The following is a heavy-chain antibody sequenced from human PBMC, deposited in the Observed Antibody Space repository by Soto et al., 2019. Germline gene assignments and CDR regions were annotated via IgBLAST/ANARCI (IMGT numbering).Heavy chain of an antibody. J-gene: IGHJ4*02. CDR3: ATSSDWSPLLDY. D-gene: IGHD6-19*01. CDR1: GYTFSGFY. V-gene: IGHV1-2*02. CDR2: INPNSGGT. Sequence: GASVKVSCKASGYTFSGFYMHWVRQAPGQGLEWMGWINPNSGGTKSAEKFQGRVTMTRDTSISTAYMELSRLTSDDTAVYYCATSSDWSPLLDYWGQGTLVTVSS.